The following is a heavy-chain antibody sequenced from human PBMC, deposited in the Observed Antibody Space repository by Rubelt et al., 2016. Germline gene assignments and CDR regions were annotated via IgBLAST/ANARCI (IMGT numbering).Heavy chain of an antibody. CDR3: ATTIAIRPYYFDY. D-gene: IGHD6-6*01. CDR2: IIPVFGTA. V-gene: IGHV1-69*01. Sequence: QVQLVQSGAEVKKPGSSVKVSCKASGGTFSSYAISWVRQAPGQGLEWMGGIIPVFGTANYAQKFQGRITMTADESTSTAYMWLSSLRSEDTAVYYCATTIAIRPYYFDYWGQGTLVTVSS. CDR1: GGTFSSYA. J-gene: IGHJ4*02.